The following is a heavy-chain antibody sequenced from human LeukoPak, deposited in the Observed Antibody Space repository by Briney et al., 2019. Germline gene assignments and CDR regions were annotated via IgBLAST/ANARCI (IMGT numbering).Heavy chain of an antibody. CDR2: INPNSGGT. J-gene: IGHJ4*02. CDR3: ARVATIDYFDY. D-gene: IGHD5-12*01. Sequence: ASVKVSCKASGYAFTGYYMHWVRQAPGQGLEWMGRINPNSGGTNYAQKFQGRVTMTRDTSISTAYMELSRLRSDDTAVYYCARVATIDYFDYWGQGTLVTVSS. CDR1: GYAFTGYY. V-gene: IGHV1-2*06.